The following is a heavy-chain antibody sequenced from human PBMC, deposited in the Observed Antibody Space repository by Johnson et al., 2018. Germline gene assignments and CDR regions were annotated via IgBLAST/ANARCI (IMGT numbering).Heavy chain of an antibody. Sequence: QVQLVQSGAEVKKPGSSVKVSCKASGGTFSSYAFSWVRQAPGQGLEWMGGIIPMVGSAKVAQKFQGRVTIIADEYTSTVYMELSGLSSEDRAVYYCTRGYDILTRNYTAFDYWGQGTQVTVSS. D-gene: IGHD3-9*01. CDR2: IIPMVGSA. CDR1: GGTFSSYA. V-gene: IGHV1-69*12. CDR3: TRGYDILTRNYTAFDY. J-gene: IGHJ4*02.